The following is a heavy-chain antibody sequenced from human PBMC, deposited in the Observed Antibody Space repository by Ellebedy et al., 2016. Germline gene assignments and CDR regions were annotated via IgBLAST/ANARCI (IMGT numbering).Heavy chain of an antibody. J-gene: IGHJ4*02. CDR1: GFTFSSYG. CDR2: IWYDGSNK. V-gene: IGHV3-33*06. CDR3: ANGKFSSSPPLDY. D-gene: IGHD6-6*01. Sequence: GESLKISXAASGFTFSSYGMHWVRQAPGKGLEWVAVIWYDGSNKYYADSVKGRFTISRDNSKNTLYLQMNSLRAEDTAVYYCANGKFSSSPPLDYWGQGTLVSVSS.